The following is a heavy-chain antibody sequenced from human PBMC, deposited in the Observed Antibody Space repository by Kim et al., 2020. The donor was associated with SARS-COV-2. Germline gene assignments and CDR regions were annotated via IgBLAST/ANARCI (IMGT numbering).Heavy chain of an antibody. CDR1: GFTFDDFA. J-gene: IGHJ5*02. Sequence: GGSLRLSCAASGFTFDDFAMHWVRQVPGKGLELVSVISWNSGNKGYADSVKGRFTISRDNAKKSLYLQMRSLRPEDTALYYCTKDTGPYGSGSYHWGQGTLVTVSS. D-gene: IGHD3-10*01. CDR3: TKDTGPYGSGSYH. V-gene: IGHV3-9*01. CDR2: ISWNSGNK.